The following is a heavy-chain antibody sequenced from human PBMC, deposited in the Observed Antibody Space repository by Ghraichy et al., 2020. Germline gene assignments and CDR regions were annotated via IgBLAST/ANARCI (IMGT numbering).Heavy chain of an antibody. CDR3: ARTRGQWLAGYYFDY. D-gene: IGHD6-19*01. CDR1: GGSMSSYY. V-gene: IGHV4-59*01. J-gene: IGHJ4*02. CDR2: IYYSGPT. Sequence: SETLSLTCTVSGGSMSSYYWSWIRQTPGKGLEWIGYIYYSGPTTYNPSHESRVTMSVDTPKKQFSLRLSSVTAADTAVYYCARTRGQWLAGYYFDYWGQGTLVTVSS.